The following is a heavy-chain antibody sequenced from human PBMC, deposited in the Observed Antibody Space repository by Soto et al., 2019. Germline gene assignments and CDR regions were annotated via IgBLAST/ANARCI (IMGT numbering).Heavy chain of an antibody. CDR3: ASPKIAFYNWFDP. V-gene: IGHV4-39*01. Sequence: TPSLTCTVSCGSIRSSSYYWGWIRPPPGKGLEWIGSIYYSGSTYYNPSLKSRVTISVDTSKNQFSLKLSSVTAADTAVYYCASPKIAFYNWFDPWGQGTLVTVSS. CDR1: CGSIRSSSYY. J-gene: IGHJ5*02. CDR2: IYYSGST. D-gene: IGHD3-3*02.